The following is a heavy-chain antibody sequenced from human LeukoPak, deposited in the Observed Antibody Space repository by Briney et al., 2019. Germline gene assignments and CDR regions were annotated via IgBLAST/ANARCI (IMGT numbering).Heavy chain of an antibody. J-gene: IGHJ4*02. CDR3: ARDDYDYVWGSHRYFAY. D-gene: IGHD3-16*02. V-gene: IGHV1-69*13. CDR1: GGTFSSYA. Sequence: SVKVSCKASGGTFSSYAISWVRQAPGQGLEWMGVIIPIFGTANYAQKFQGRVTITADESTSTAYMELSSLRSEDTAVYYCARDDYDYVWGSHRYFAYWGQGTLVTVSS. CDR2: IIPIFGTA.